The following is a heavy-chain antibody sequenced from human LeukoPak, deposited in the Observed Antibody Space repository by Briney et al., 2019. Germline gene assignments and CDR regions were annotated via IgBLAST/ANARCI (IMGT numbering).Heavy chain of an antibody. CDR1: GFTFSSYG. D-gene: IGHD3-16*02. V-gene: IGHV3-30*02. CDR2: IRYDGSNK. Sequence: GGSLRLSCAASGFTFSSYGMHWVRQAPGKGLEWVAFIRYDGSNKYYADSVKGRFTISRDNSKNTLYLQMNSLRAEDTAVYYCAKDSRWGSYRSSGYYFDYWGQGTLVTVSS. J-gene: IGHJ4*02. CDR3: AKDSRWGSYRSSGYYFDY.